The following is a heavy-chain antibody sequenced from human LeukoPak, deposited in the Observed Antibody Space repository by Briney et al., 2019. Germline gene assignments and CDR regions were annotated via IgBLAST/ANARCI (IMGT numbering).Heavy chain of an antibody. CDR3: ARDQDTAMVSPFDY. V-gene: IGHV3-30-3*01. CDR1: GFTFSSYA. Sequence: GGSLRLSCAASGFTFSSYAMHWVRQAPGKGPEWVAVISYDGSNKYYADSVKGRFTISRDNSKNTLYLQMNSLRAEDTAVFYCARDQDTAMVSPFDYWGQGTLVTVSS. D-gene: IGHD5-18*01. J-gene: IGHJ4*02. CDR2: ISYDGSNK.